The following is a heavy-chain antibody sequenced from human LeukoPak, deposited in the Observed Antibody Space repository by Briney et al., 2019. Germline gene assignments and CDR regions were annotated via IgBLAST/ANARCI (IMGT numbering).Heavy chain of an antibody. Sequence: GGSLRLSCAASGFTFSDYYMNWIRQAPGKGLEWVSYISSSGGSIYYADSVKGRFTISRDNAKNSLYLQMNSLRAEDTAVYYCARPIMITFGGVIGFGYWGQGTLVTVSS. CDR3: ARPIMITFGGVIGFGY. D-gene: IGHD3-16*02. V-gene: IGHV3-11*04. CDR2: ISSSGGSI. CDR1: GFTFSDYY. J-gene: IGHJ4*02.